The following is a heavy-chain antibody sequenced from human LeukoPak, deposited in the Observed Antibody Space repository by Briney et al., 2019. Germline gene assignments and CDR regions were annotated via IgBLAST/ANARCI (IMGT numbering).Heavy chain of an antibody. V-gene: IGHV3-48*03. CDR1: GFTFSSYE. CDR3: ARVITYGGNSDAFDI. CDR2: ISSSGSTI. Sequence: GGALRLSCAASGFTFSSYEMNWVRQAPGKGLEWVSYISSSGSTIYYADSVKGRFTISRDNAKNSLYLQMNSLRAEDTAVYYCARVITYGGNSDAFDIWGQGTMVTVSS. J-gene: IGHJ3*02. D-gene: IGHD4-23*01.